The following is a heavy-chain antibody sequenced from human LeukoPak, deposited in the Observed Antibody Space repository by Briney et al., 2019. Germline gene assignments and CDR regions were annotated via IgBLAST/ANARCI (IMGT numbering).Heavy chain of an antibody. J-gene: IGHJ4*02. CDR1: GFTFSSYA. CDR3: AKTGYESYYFDC. V-gene: IGHV3-23*01. CDR2: ISDSGGST. Sequence: GGSLRLSCAASGFTFSSYAMSWVRQAPGRGLEWVSGISDSGGSTYYADSVKGRFTISRDSSKNTLYLQMNTLRAEDTAVYYCAKTGYESYYFDCWGQGTLVTVSS. D-gene: IGHD5-18*01.